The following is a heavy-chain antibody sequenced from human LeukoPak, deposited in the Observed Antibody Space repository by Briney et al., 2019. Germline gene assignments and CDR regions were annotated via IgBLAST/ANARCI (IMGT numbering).Heavy chain of an antibody. CDR2: ISSSSSYI. CDR1: GFTFSSYS. D-gene: IGHD3-9*01. V-gene: IGHV3-21*01. CDR3: ARRLTGYYIAYFDY. J-gene: IGHJ4*02. Sequence: PGGSLRLSCAASGFTFSSYSMNWVRQAPGKGLEWVSSISSSSSYIYYADSVKGRFTISRDNSKNTLYLQMNSLRAEDTAVYYCARRLTGYYIAYFDYWGQGTLVTVSS.